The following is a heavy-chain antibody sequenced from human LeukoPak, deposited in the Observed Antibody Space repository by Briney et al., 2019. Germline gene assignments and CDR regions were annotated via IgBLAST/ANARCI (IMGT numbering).Heavy chain of an antibody. V-gene: IGHV3-23*01. CDR2: ISGSGGST. Sequence: PGGSLRLSCAASGFTFSSYAMTWVRQAPGKGLEWVSTISGSGGSTYYADSVKGRSTISRDNSKNTLYLQMNSLRAEDTAVYYCAKDQGWFGELYPDYWGQGTLVTVSS. CDR1: GFTFSSYA. J-gene: IGHJ4*02. CDR3: AKDQGWFGELYPDY. D-gene: IGHD3-10*01.